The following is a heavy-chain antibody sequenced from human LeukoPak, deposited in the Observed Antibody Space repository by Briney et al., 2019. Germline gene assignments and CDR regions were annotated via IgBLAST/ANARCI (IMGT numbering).Heavy chain of an antibody. CDR2: FDPEDGET. D-gene: IGHD1-7*01. CDR1: GYTLTELS. Sequence: GASVKVSCKGSGYTLTELSMHWVRQAPGKGLEWMGGFDPEDGETIYAQKFQGRVTMTEDTSTDTAYMELSSLRSEDTAVYYCATYDSVTGTTITPFDYWGQGTLVTVSS. V-gene: IGHV1-24*01. J-gene: IGHJ4*02. CDR3: ATYDSVTGTTITPFDY.